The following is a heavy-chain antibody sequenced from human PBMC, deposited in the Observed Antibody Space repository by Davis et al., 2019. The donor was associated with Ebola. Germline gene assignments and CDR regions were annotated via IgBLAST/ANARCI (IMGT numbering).Heavy chain of an antibody. Sequence: MPSETLSLTCTVSGGSINNDYWSWIRQPPGKGLEWIGYIYYSGTTNYNPSLKSRVTISVDTSKNQFSLKLSSVTAADTAVYYCARTRRGYSYGFSYYYYYGMDVWGQGTTVTVSS. V-gene: IGHV4-59*12. D-gene: IGHD5-18*01. CDR2: IYYSGTT. J-gene: IGHJ6*02. CDR1: GGSINNDY. CDR3: ARTRRGYSYGFSYYYYYGMDV.